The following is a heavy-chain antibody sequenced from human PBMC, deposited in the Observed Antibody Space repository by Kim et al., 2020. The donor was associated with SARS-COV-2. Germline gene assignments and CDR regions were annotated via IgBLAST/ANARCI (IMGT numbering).Heavy chain of an antibody. Sequence: GGSLRLSCAASGFTFSNAWMSWVRQAPGKGLEWVGRIKSKTDGGTTDYAAPVKGRFTISRDDSKNTLYLQMNSLKTEDTAVYYCTTGYSSGWSFDYWGQGTLVTVSS. CDR2: IKSKTDGGTT. CDR1: GFTFSNAW. CDR3: TTGYSSGWSFDY. D-gene: IGHD6-19*01. V-gene: IGHV3-15*01. J-gene: IGHJ4*02.